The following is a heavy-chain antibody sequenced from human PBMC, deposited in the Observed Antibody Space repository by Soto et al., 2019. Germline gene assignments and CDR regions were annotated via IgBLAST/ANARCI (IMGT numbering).Heavy chain of an antibody. J-gene: IGHJ6*02. Sequence: PGGSLXLSCAASGFTFSSYAMSWVRQAPGKGLEWVSAISGSGGSTYYADSVKGRFTISRDNSKNTLYLQMNSLRAEDTAVYYCAKAGEAARNFDYYYYGMDVWGQGTTVTVSS. CDR3: AKAGEAARNFDYYYYGMDV. D-gene: IGHD6-6*01. CDR2: ISGSGGST. CDR1: GFTFSSYA. V-gene: IGHV3-23*01.